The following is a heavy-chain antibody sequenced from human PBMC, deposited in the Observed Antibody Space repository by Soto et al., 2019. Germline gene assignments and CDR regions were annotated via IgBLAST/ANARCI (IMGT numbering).Heavy chain of an antibody. CDR2: IYYSGST. D-gene: IGHD3-22*01. CDR3: ASSIYTMINPEGYFQH. V-gene: IGHV4-59*02. CDR1: NSSVNGSY. Sequence: SETLSLTCSVSNSSVNGSYWSWIRQPPGKGLEWIGYIYYSGSTNYNPSLKSRVTISVDTSKNQFSLKLSSVTAADTAVYYCASSIYTMINPEGYFQHRGQGTLVTVSS. J-gene: IGHJ1*01.